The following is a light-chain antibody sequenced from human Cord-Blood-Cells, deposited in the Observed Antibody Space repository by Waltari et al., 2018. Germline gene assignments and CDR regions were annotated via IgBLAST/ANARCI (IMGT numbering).Light chain of an antibody. J-gene: IGKJ2*01. CDR1: QSFSSSY. V-gene: IGKV3-20*01. Sequence: EIVLTQSPGTLSLSPGESATRSCRASQSFSSSYLAWYQQKPGQAPRLLIYGASSRATGIPDRFSGSGSGTDFTLTISSLEPEDFAVYYCQQYGSSPPYTFGQGTKLEIK. CDR3: QQYGSSPPYT. CDR2: GAS.